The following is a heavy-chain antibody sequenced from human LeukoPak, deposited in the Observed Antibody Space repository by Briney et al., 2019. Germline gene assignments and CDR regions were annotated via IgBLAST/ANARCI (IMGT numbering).Heavy chain of an antibody. CDR1: GFTFSSYA. D-gene: IGHD3-9*01. V-gene: IGHV3-23*01. Sequence: GGSLRLSCAASGFTFSSYAMSWVRQAPGKGLEWVSAISGSGGSTYYADSVKGRFTISRDNSKNTLNLQMNSLRAEDTAVYYCAKAQLRYFDWPDYWGQGALVTVSS. J-gene: IGHJ4*02. CDR3: AKAQLRYFDWPDY. CDR2: ISGSGGST.